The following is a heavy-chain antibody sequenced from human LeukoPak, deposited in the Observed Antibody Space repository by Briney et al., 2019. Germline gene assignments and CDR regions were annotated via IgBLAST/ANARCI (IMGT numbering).Heavy chain of an antibody. CDR1: GFVFSNNR. J-gene: IGHJ4*02. Sequence: GGSLRLSCAASGFVFSNNRMYWVRQAPGRGLVWVSRINSDGSSIAYADSVKGRFTISRDNAKNTLFLQMNSLTVEDTAMYYCGKDLSWGATNYWGQGTLVTVSS. V-gene: IGHV3-74*01. CDR2: INSDGSSI. D-gene: IGHD6-13*01. CDR3: GKDLSWGATNY.